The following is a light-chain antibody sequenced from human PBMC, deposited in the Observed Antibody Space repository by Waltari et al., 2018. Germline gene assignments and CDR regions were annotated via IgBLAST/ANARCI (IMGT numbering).Light chain of an antibody. V-gene: IGLV3-19*01. J-gene: IGLJ2*01. CDR2: GQN. Sequence: SSELTQDPSVSVALGQTVRITCQGDSLRRFYASWYQQRPGQAPILVLYGQNNRPPGSPDRFSGSTSGNTASLTITGAQAEDEADYYCHSRDTSSTRVFGGGTRLTV. CDR3: HSRDTSSTRV. CDR1: SLRRFY.